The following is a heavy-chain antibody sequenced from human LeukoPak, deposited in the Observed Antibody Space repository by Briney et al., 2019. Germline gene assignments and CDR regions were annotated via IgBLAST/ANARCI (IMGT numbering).Heavy chain of an antibody. CDR2: IYPGDSDT. CDR3: ARRGGNYNDLTY. CDR1: SYTFTNYW. V-gene: IGHV5-51*01. Sequence: GVSLQISSHAYSYTFTNYWIGWVRLLPGKGREWMGVIYPGDSDTRYSPSFQGQVTISADKSINTAFLQWSSLKASDTAIYYCARRGGNYNDLTYWGQGTLVTVSS. D-gene: IGHD1-1*01. J-gene: IGHJ4*02.